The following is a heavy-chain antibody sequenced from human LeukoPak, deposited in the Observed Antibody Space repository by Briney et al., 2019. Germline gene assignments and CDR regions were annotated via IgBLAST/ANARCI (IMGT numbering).Heavy chain of an antibody. J-gene: IGHJ4*02. CDR3: ARGIRYGNDF. V-gene: IGHV4-59*01. Sequence: SAETLTLTCNVSGGPIINYYGTWVRQPPGKGLEWIGYIYDYGTTNYNPSLKSRVTISVDTSKNQFSLSLTSVTAADTAVYYCARGIRYGNDFWGQGTLVTVSS. CDR1: GGPIINYY. CDR2: IYDYGTT. D-gene: IGHD6-13*01.